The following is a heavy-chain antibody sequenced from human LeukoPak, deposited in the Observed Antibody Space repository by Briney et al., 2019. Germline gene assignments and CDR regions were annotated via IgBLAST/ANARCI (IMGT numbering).Heavy chain of an antibody. J-gene: IGHJ3*02. CDR1: GGTFSSYA. V-gene: IGHV1-69*05. Sequence: SVKVSCKASGGTFSSYAITWVRQAPGQGLEWMGGIIPIFGTANYAQKFQGSVTITTDESTSTAYMELSSLRSEDTAVYYCARPKDSSGPRTDAFDIWGQGTMVTVSS. D-gene: IGHD3-22*01. CDR2: IIPIFGTA. CDR3: ARPKDSSGPRTDAFDI.